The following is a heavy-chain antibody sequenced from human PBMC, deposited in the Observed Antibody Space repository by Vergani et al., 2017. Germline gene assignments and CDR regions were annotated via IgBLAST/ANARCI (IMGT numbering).Heavy chain of an antibody. CDR1: GGSFSGYY. D-gene: IGHD1-20*01. Sequence: QVQLQQWGAGLLKPSETLSLTCAVYGGSFSGYYWSWIRQPPGKGLEWIGEINHSGSTNYNPSLKSRVTISVDTSKNQFSLKLSSVTAADTAVYYCAKLGYIWNDECGNWYFDLWGRGTLVTVSS. CDR3: AKLGYIWNDECGNWYFDL. CDR2: INHSGST. J-gene: IGHJ2*01. V-gene: IGHV4-34*01.